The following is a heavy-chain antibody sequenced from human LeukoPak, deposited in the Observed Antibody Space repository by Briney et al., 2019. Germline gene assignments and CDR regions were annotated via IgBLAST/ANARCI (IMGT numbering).Heavy chain of an antibody. CDR3: AKAGALIPYAYYYYYMDV. CDR1: GFTCSSYA. CDR2: ISGSGGST. D-gene: IGHD2-2*02. J-gene: IGHJ6*03. V-gene: IGHV3-23*01. Sequence: GGSLRLSCAASGFTCSSYARSWLRQAPGKGLEWVSAISGSGGSTYYADSVKGRFTISRDNSKDTLELQMNSLRAEDTAVYYCAKAGALIPYAYYYYYMDVWGKGPTVPVSS.